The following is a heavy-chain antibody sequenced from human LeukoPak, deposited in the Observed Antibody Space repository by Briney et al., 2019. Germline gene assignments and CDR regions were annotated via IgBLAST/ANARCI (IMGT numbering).Heavy chain of an antibody. Sequence: PGGSLRLPCAASGFTFSSYSMNWVRQAPGKGLEWVSSISSSSSYIYYADSVKGRFTISRDNAKNSLYLQMNSLRAEDTAVYYCARAHFLNYYDSSGYYPTYYYYMDVWGKGTTVTVSS. CDR2: ISSSSSYI. J-gene: IGHJ6*03. D-gene: IGHD3-22*01. CDR3: ARAHFLNYYDSSGYYPTYYYYMDV. V-gene: IGHV3-21*01. CDR1: GFTFSSYS.